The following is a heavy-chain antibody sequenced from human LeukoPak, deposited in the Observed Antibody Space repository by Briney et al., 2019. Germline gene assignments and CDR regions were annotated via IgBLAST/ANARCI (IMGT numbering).Heavy chain of an antibody. CDR2: ISYDGSNK. CDR3: ARDSTGYCSSPSCYRPYYGMDV. D-gene: IGHD2-2*01. V-gene: IGHV3-30-3*01. J-gene: IGHJ6*02. CDR1: GFTFSSYA. Sequence: PGRSLRLSCAASGFTFSSYAMHWVRQAPGKGLEWVAVISYDGSNKYYADSVKGRFTISRDNSKNTLYLQMNSLRAEDTAVYYCARDSTGYCSSPSCYRPYYGMDVWGQGTTVTVSS.